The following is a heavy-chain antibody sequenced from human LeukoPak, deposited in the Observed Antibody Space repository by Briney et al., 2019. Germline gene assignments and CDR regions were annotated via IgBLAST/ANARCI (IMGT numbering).Heavy chain of an antibody. J-gene: IGHJ4*02. CDR1: GVSIGSSSYF. V-gene: IGHV4-39*01. CDR2: IYYSGNT. CDR3: ASAYGSGNYRYYFGY. D-gene: IGHD3-10*01. Sequence: SETLSLTCTVSGVSIGSSSYFWGWIRQPPGKGLEWIGSIYYSGNTYYNPSLRSRVTISVDTSKNQFSLKLSSVTAADAAVYFCASAYGSGNYRYYFGYWGQGTLVTVSS.